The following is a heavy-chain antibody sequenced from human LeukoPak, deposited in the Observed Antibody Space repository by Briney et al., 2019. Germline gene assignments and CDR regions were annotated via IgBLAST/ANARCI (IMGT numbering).Heavy chain of an antibody. CDR2: IIPIFGTA. J-gene: IGHJ6*03. D-gene: IGHD6-19*01. V-gene: IGHV1-69*05. Sequence: EASVRVSCKAFGYTFTNFGITWVRQAPGQGLEWMGGIIPIFGTANYAQKFQGRVTITTDESTSTAYMELSSLRSEDTAVYYCARGKEKPGYSSGWYASRDSYYYYYMDVWGKGTTVTVSS. CDR1: GYTFTNFG. CDR3: ARGKEKPGYSSGWYASRDSYYYYYMDV.